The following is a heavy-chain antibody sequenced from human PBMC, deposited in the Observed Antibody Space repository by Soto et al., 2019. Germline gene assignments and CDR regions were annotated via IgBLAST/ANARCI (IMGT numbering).Heavy chain of an antibody. J-gene: IGHJ4*02. V-gene: IGHV4-39*01. CDR2: IYKTGTT. CDR1: GSSITSSSYY. D-gene: IGHD3-10*01. Sequence: QLQLQESGPGLVKPSETLSLTCTVFGSSITSSSYYWVWIRKPPGKGLEWIGSIYKTGTTYYKSSLKSRITMSLDTSKSQSSLKLSSVTAADTAVYYCAQLDLKIGVSYFDYWGQGALVNVSS. CDR3: AQLDLKIGVSYFDY.